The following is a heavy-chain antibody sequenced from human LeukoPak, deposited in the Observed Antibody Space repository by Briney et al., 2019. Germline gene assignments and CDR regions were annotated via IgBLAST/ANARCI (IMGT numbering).Heavy chain of an antibody. V-gene: IGHV3-7*02. J-gene: IGHJ6*03. D-gene: IGHD6-19*01. CDR3: AEATSSGWYRPYYYYYMDV. CDR1: GFTFSRYW. Sequence: GGSLRLSCAASGFTFSRYWMSWVRQAPGKGLEWVANIKQDGSEKYYVDSVKGRFTISRDNAKNSVYLQMNSLRAEDTAVYYCAEATSSGWYRPYYYYYMDVWGKGTTVTVSS. CDR2: IKQDGSEK.